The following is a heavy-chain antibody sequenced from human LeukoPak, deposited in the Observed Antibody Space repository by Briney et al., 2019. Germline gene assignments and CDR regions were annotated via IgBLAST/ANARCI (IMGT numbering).Heavy chain of an antibody. CDR3: ARGMPFDYYDSSGYYLHAFDI. CDR1: GFTVSSNY. CDR2: IYSGGST. D-gene: IGHD3-22*01. V-gene: IGHV3-53*01. Sequence: PGGSLRLSCAASGFTVSSNYMTWVRQAPGKGLEWVSVIYSGGSTYYADSVKGRFTISRDNSKNTLYLQMNSLRAEDTAVYYCARGMPFDYYDSSGYYLHAFDIWGQGTMVTVSS. J-gene: IGHJ3*02.